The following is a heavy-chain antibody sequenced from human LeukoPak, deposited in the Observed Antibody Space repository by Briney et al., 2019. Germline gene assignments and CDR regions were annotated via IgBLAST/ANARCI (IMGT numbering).Heavy chain of an antibody. V-gene: IGHV1-3*01. Sequence: GASVKVSCKASGYTFTSYAMHWVRQAPGQRLEWMGWINAGNGNTKNSQKFQGRVTITRDTSASTAYMELSSLRSDDTAVYYCARYPSYYDILTGYYRDYYYYYGMDVWGKGTTVTVSS. CDR3: ARYPSYYDILTGYYRDYYYYYGMDV. J-gene: IGHJ6*04. CDR2: INAGNGNT. D-gene: IGHD3-9*01. CDR1: GYTFTSYA.